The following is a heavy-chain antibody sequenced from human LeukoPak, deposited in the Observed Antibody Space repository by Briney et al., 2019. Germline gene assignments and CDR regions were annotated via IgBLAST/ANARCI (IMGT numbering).Heavy chain of an antibody. Sequence: PGGSLRLSCAASRFTFSSYGMHWVRQAPGKGLEWVAVISYDGSNKYYADSVKGRFTISRDNSKNTLYLQMNSLRAEDTAVYYCAKDNSPAYCSGGSCDYDFFAYWGQGTLATVSS. D-gene: IGHD2-15*01. CDR3: AKDNSPAYCSGGSCDYDFFAY. CDR2: ISYDGSNK. CDR1: RFTFSSYG. J-gene: IGHJ4*02. V-gene: IGHV3-30*18.